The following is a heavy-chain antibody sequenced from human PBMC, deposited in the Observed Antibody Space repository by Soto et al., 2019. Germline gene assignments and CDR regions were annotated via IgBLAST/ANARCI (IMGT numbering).Heavy chain of an antibody. Sequence: EVQLVESGGGLVQPGGSLRLSCAASGFTFSNYWMSWVRQAPGKGLEWVANINEDGSQKYYVDSVKGRSTVSRDNAKNSLYLQVNILRGEDTAVYYCARYSGSYAVLDWGQGTLVTVST. V-gene: IGHV3-7*04. D-gene: IGHD1-26*01. CDR2: INEDGSQK. CDR1: GFTFSNYW. J-gene: IGHJ4*02. CDR3: ARYSGSYAVLD.